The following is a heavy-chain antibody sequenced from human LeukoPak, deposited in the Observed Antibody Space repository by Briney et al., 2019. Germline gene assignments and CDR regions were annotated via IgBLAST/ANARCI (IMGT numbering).Heavy chain of an antibody. J-gene: IGHJ4*02. CDR3: AKDISHLYGSGSSLDY. D-gene: IGHD3-10*01. CDR1: GFTFSRHA. CDR2: ISYDGSNK. V-gene: IGHV3-30*04. Sequence: GSLRLSCAASGFTFSRHAMHWVRQAPGKGLEWVAVISYDGSNKYYADSVKGRFTISRDNSKNTLYLEMNSLGAEDTALYYCAKDISHLYGSGSSLDYWGQGTLVTVSS.